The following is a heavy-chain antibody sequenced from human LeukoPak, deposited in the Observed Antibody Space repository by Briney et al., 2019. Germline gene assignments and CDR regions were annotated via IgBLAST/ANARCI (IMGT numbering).Heavy chain of an antibody. J-gene: IGHJ4*02. V-gene: IGHV1-69*04. CDR3: ARDREVVPAAFDY. CDR1: GYTFTSYG. D-gene: IGHD2-2*01. CDR2: IIPILGIA. Sequence: ASVKVSCKASGYTFTSYGISWVRQAPGQGLEWMGRIIPILGIANYAQKFQGRVTITADKSTSTAYMELSSLRSEDTAVYYCARDREVVPAAFDYWGQGTLVTVSS.